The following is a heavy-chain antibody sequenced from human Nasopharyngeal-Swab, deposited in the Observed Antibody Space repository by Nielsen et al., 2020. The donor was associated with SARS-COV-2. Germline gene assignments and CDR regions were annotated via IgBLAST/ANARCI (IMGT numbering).Heavy chain of an antibody. D-gene: IGHD3-16*01. V-gene: IGHV3-21*01. J-gene: IGHJ4*02. Sequence: GGSLRLSCAASGFTFSSYSMNWVRQAPGKGLEWVSSISSSSSYIYYADSVKGRFTISRDNAKNSLYLQMNSLRAEDTAVYYCARERRAGGRYYFDYWGQGTLVTVSS. CDR2: ISSSSSYI. CDR3: ARERRAGGRYYFDY. CDR1: GFTFSSYS.